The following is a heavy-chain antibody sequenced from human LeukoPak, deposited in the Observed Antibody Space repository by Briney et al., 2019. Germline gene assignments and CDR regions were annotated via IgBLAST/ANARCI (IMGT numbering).Heavy chain of an antibody. CDR3: AKLLRDATIYDF. CDR1: GFNFDDFV. Sequence: SGRSLRLSCAASGFNFDDFVMHWVRQAPGKGLEWVSGISWNGGNIDYVDSVKGRFTVSRDNAKNSLYLQMNSLRAGDTAFYYCAKLLRDATIYDFWGHGALVTVSS. J-gene: IGHJ4*01. D-gene: IGHD5-24*01. V-gene: IGHV3-9*01. CDR2: ISWNGGNI.